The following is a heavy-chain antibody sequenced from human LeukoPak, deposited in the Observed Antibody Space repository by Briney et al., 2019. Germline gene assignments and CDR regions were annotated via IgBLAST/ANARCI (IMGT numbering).Heavy chain of an antibody. J-gene: IGHJ5*02. V-gene: IGHV5-51*01. CDR1: GYTFSNYW. CDR3: ARESETSRRFYAP. Sequence: GESLKISCTGSGYTFSNYWIGWVRQMPGKGLEWMGNIYPGDSDATYSPSFRGQVTFSVDESRTTVYLEWTSLKASDTAMYFCARESETSRRFYAPWGQGTLVTVSS. D-gene: IGHD2-2*01. CDR2: IYPGDSDA.